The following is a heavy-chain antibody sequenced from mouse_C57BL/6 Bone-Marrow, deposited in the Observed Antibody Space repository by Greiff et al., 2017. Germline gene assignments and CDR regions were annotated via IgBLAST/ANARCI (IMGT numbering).Heavy chain of an antibody. D-gene: IGHD4-1*01. CDR3: ARDWDYFDY. J-gene: IGHJ2*01. CDR2: IYPGDGDT. V-gene: IGHV1-80*01. Sequence: WASVKLSCIVSGYAFRTYWMNWVKQRPGKGLAWIGQIYPGDGDTNYNGKFKGKATLTADKSSSTAYMQLSSLTSEDSAVYFCARDWDYFDYWGQGTTLTVSS. CDR1: GYAFRTYW.